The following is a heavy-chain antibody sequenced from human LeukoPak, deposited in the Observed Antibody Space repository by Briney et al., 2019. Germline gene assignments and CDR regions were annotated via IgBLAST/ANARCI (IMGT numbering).Heavy chain of an antibody. J-gene: IGHJ4*02. Sequence: GGSLRLSCAASGFTFNTNWMNWVRQAPGKGLVWVSCINGDGSTTTYADSVKGRFTISRDNAKNTVYLQINNLRPEDTAVYYCARDRYYVPDNWGQGTLVTVSS. V-gene: IGHV3-74*01. CDR3: ARDRYYVPDN. CDR2: INGDGSTT. CDR1: GFTFNTNW. D-gene: IGHD3-10*02.